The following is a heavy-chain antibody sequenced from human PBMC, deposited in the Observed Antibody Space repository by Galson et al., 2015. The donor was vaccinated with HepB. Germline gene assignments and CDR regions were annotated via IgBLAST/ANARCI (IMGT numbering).Heavy chain of an antibody. CDR2: IRGGGGHT. V-gene: IGHV3-23*01. CDR3: AKDGPPSFIPHFFDS. D-gene: IGHD2-21*01. Sequence: SLRLSCGGSGLPLRFYAMNWVRQAPGKGRACVSSIRGGGGHTYCAVSVKGRFTMSRDRSRNTVSSQMNRLRAEDTAVYYCAKDGPPSFIPHFFDSWGQGTLVTVSS. J-gene: IGHJ4*02. CDR1: GLPLRFYA.